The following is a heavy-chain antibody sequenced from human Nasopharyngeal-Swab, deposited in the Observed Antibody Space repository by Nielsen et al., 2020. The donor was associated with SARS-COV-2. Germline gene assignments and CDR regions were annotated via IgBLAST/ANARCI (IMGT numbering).Heavy chain of an antibody. J-gene: IGHJ6*02. CDR1: GFTFSSYG. CDR2: TWYGESNK. V-gene: IGHV3-33*01. CDR3: ARDRGATTYGMDV. D-gene: IGHD5-12*01. Sequence: GGSLRLSCAASGFTFSSYGMHWVRQAPGKGLEWVVVTWYGESNKYYADSVKGRITISRDNSKNTLYLQMNNLRAEDTAVYYCARDRGATTYGMDVWGQGTTVTVSS.